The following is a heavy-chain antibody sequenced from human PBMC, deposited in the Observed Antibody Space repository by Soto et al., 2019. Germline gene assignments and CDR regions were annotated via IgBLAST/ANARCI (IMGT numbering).Heavy chain of an antibody. CDR1: GSTFSGSA. CDR2: IRSKANSYAT. Sequence: EVQLVESGGGLVQPGGSLKLSCAASGSTFSGSAMHWVRQASGKGLEWVGRIRSKANSYATAYAASVKGRFTISRDDSKNTAYLQMNSLKTEDTAVYYCTRPANIYGDPDYWGQGTLVTVSS. CDR3: TRPANIYGDPDY. V-gene: IGHV3-73*01. D-gene: IGHD4-17*01. J-gene: IGHJ4*02.